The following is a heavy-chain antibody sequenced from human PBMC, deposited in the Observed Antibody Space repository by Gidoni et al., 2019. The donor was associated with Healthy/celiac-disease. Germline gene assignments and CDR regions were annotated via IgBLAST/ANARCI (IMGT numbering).Heavy chain of an antibody. CDR2: ISGSGGST. Sequence: EVQLLESGGGLVQPAGSLRPTCAASGFTFSSYAMSWVRQAPGKGLEWVSAISGSGGSTYYADSVKGRFTISRDNSKNTLYLQMNSLRAEDTAVYYCAKSGDVVVVAATQCDYWGQGTLVTVSS. CDR3: AKSGDVVVVAATQCDY. CDR1: GFTFSSYA. J-gene: IGHJ4*02. V-gene: IGHV3-23*01. D-gene: IGHD2-15*01.